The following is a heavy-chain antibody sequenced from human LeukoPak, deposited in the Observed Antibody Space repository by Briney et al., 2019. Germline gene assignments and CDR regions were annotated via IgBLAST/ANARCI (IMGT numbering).Heavy chain of an antibody. CDR2: IYPGDSDT. J-gene: IGHJ6*02. V-gene: IGHV5-51*01. CDR1: GYSFTSYW. Sequence: GESLKISCKGSGYSFTSYWIGWVRQMPGKGLEWMGIIYPGDSDTRYSPSFQGQVTISADKSTSTAYLQWSSLKASDTAMYYCARRNDFWSGPYYYYGMDVWGQGTTVTVSS. CDR3: ARRNDFWSGPYYYYGMDV. D-gene: IGHD3-3*01.